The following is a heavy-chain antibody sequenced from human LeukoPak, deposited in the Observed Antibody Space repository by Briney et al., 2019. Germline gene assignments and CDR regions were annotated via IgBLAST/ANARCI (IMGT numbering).Heavy chain of an antibody. Sequence: ASVKVSCKASGGTFISYAISWVRQAPGQGLEWMGRIIPMLGTANYAQKFQGRVTITADKSTSTAYMELSSLRSEDTAVYYCAREAGGYSYGYKGDWGQGTLVTVSS. D-gene: IGHD5-18*01. CDR3: AREAGGYSYGYKGD. J-gene: IGHJ4*02. CDR1: GGTFISYA. V-gene: IGHV1-69*04. CDR2: IIPMLGTA.